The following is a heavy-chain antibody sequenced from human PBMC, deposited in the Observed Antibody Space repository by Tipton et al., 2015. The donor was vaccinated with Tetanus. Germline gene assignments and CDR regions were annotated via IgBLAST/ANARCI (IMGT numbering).Heavy chain of an antibody. Sequence: TLSLTCTVSGGSINSGTYSWGWIRQPPGKRLGWIGSVYNSGGTYYNPSLKSRVTISVDTSKNQFSLKLSSVTAADTAVYYCARIYDFWSGYYSDHWGQGTLVTVSS. CDR2: VYNSGGT. CDR3: ARIYDFWSGYYSDH. V-gene: IGHV4-39*01. D-gene: IGHD3-3*01. CDR1: GGSINSGTYS. J-gene: IGHJ4*02.